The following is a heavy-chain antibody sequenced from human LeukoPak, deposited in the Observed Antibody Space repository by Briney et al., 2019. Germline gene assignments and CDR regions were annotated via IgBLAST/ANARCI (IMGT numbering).Heavy chain of an antibody. V-gene: IGHV4-31*03. Sequence: SETPSLTCTVSGGSISSGGYFWSWIRQHPGKGLEWIGYIYYNGNTYYNPSLKSRVTMSVDTSKNQFPLKLSSVTAADTAVYYCARGPAAGFFDYWGQGTLVTVSS. J-gene: IGHJ4*02. D-gene: IGHD6-13*01. CDR1: GGSISSGGYF. CDR2: IYYNGNT. CDR3: ARGPAAGFFDY.